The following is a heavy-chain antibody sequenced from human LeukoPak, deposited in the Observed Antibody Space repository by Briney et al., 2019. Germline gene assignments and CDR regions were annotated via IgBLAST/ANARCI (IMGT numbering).Heavy chain of an antibody. D-gene: IGHD2-2*01. J-gene: IGHJ5*02. CDR2: INHSGST. V-gene: IGHV4-34*01. CDR3: ARRRITFQYCSSISCYGDWFDP. CDR1: GASIRRDW. Sequence: SETLSLTCAVSGASIRRDWWSWVRQPPGKGLEWIGEINHSGSTNYNPSLKSRVTISVDTSKNQFSLKLSSVTAADTAVYYCARRRITFQYCSSISCYGDWFDPWGQGTLVTVSS.